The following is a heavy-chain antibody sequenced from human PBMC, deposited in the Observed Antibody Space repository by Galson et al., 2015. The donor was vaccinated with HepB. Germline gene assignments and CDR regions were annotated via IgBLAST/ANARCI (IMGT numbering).Heavy chain of an antibody. CDR2: INHSGST. D-gene: IGHD5-12*01. V-gene: IGHV4-34*01. CDR1: GGSFSGYY. Sequence: SETLSLTCAVYGGSFSGYYWSWIRQPPGKGLEWIGEINHSGSTNYNPSLKSRVTISVDTSKNQFSLKLSSVTAPDTAVYYCARGRADIVALDVWGKGTTVTVSS. CDR3: ARGRADIVALDV. J-gene: IGHJ6*04.